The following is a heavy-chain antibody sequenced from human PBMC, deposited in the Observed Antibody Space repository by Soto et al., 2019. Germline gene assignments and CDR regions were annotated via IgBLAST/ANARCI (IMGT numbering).Heavy chain of an antibody. CDR1: GFTFSNYW. CDR2: IKRDGSEK. CDR3: WGAGPGG. J-gene: IGHJ4*02. V-gene: IGHV3-7*03. D-gene: IGHD3-16*01. Sequence: GGSLRLSCAASGFTFSNYWMNWVRQAPGKGLEWVANIKRDGSEKYYVDSVKGRFTISRDNAKNSLSLQMNSLRAEDAAVYYCWGAGPGGWGQGTLVTVSS.